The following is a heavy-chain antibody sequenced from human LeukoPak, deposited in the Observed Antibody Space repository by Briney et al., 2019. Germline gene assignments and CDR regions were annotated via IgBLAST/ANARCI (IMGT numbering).Heavy chain of an antibody. D-gene: IGHD3-10*02. CDR1: GFNFDRYT. Sequence: GGSLRLSCATSGFNFDRYTIHWVRQAPGKGLEWVSLAGWAGGTTFYSDSVRGRFAISRDSGRKSVYLQMNSLTTDDTAFYFCAKELDTMFFDYWGQGALVTVSS. CDR2: AGWAGGTT. CDR3: AKELDTMFFDY. J-gene: IGHJ4*02. V-gene: IGHV3-43*01.